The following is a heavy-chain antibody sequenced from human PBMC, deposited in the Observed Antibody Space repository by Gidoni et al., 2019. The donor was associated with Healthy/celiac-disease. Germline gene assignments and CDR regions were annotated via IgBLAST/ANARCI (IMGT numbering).Heavy chain of an antibody. CDR3: TTPYGKAYMYYDFWSGYYGGVGFDI. J-gene: IGHJ3*02. CDR1: GFTFSNVW. V-gene: IGHV3-15*01. D-gene: IGHD3-3*01. CDR2: IKSKTDGGTT. Sequence: EVQLVESGGCLVKPGGSLRLSCAASGFTFSNVWLSWARQAQGQGLGWVGLIKSKTDGGTTDYAAPVKGRFTISRDDSKNTLYLQMNSLKTEDTAVYYCTTPYGKAYMYYDFWSGYYGGVGFDIWGQGTMVTVSS.